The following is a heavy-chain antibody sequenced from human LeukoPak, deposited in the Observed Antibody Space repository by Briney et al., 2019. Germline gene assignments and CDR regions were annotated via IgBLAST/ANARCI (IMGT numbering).Heavy chain of an antibody. CDR1: GFTFSSYG. CDR3: AKDAPGEWLRLVTAFDY. Sequence: PGGSLRLSCAASGFTFSSYGVHWVRQAPGKGLEWVAVISYDGSNKYYADSVKGRFTISRDNSKNTLYLQMNSLRAEDTAVYYCAKDAPGEWLRLVTAFDYWGQGTLVTVSS. CDR2: ISYDGSNK. J-gene: IGHJ4*02. V-gene: IGHV3-30*18. D-gene: IGHD5-12*01.